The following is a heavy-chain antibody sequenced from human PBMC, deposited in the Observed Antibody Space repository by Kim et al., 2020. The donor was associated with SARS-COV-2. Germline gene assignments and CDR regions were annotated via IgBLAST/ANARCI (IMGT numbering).Heavy chain of an antibody. D-gene: IGHD3-10*01. CDR2: INHSGST. V-gene: IGHV4-34*01. CDR3: ARPYYYGSGSTYNWFDP. J-gene: IGHJ5*02. Sequence: SETLSLTCAVYGGSFSGYYWSWIRQPAGKGLEWIGEINHSGSTNYNPSLKSRVTISVDTSKNQFSLKLSSVTAADTAVYYCARPYYYGSGSTYNWFDPWGQGTLVTVSS. CDR1: GGSFSGYY.